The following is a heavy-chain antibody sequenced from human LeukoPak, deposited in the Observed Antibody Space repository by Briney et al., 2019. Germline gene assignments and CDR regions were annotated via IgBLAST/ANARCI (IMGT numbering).Heavy chain of an antibody. V-gene: IGHV4-39*01. D-gene: IGHD6-13*01. Sequence: PSETLSLTCTVSGGSISSSSYYWGWIRQPPGKGLEWIGSIYYSGSTYYNPSLKSRVTISVDTSKNQFSLKLSSVTAADTAVYYCARQSSWYYYNNPRPSYYFDYWGQGTLVTVSS. CDR2: IYYSGST. CDR3: ARQSSWYYYNNPRPSYYFDY. CDR1: GGSISSSSYY. J-gene: IGHJ4*02.